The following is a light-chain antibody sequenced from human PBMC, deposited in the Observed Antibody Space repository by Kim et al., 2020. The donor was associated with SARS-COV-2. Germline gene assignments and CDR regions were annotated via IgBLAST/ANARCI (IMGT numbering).Light chain of an antibody. J-gene: IGLJ1*01. CDR2: DVS. CDR1: SSDVGGYNY. Sequence: GRSITISCTGTSSDVGGYNYVSWYQRHPGKAPKLMIYDVSNRPSGVSNRFSGSKSGNTASLTISGLQAENEADYYCSSYTSSSSYVFGTGTKVTVL. V-gene: IGLV2-14*03. CDR3: SSYTSSSSYV.